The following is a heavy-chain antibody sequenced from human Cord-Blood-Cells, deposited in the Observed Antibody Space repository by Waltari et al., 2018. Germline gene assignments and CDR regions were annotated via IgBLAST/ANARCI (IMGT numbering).Heavy chain of an antibody. CDR3: ARDRVLAADY. CDR2: ISYDGSNK. CDR1: GFTFSSYA. J-gene: IGHJ4*02. D-gene: IGHD3-10*01. V-gene: IGHV3-30*04. Sequence: QVQLVESGGGVVQPGRSLRLSWAASGFTFSSYAMHWVRQAPGKGLEWVAVISYDGSNKYYADSVKGRFTISRDNSKNTLYLQMNSLRAEDTAVYYCARDRVLAADYWGQGTLVTVSS.